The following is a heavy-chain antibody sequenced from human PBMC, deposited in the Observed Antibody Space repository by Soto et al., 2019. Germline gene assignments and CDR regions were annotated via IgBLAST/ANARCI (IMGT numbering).Heavy chain of an antibody. V-gene: IGHV4-59*08. D-gene: IGHD2-2*01. CDR3: ASSDIVVVPAAISLPPNYYGMDV. Sequence: SETLSLTCTVSGGSISSYYWSWIRQPPGKGLEWIGYIYYSGSTNYNPSLKSRVTISVDTSKNQFSLKLSSVTAADTAVYYCASSDIVVVPAAISLPPNYYGMDVWGQGTTVT. CDR1: GGSISSYY. J-gene: IGHJ6*02. CDR2: IYYSGST.